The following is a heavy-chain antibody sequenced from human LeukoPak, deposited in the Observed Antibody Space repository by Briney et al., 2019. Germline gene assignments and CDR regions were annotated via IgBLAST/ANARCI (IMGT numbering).Heavy chain of an antibody. D-gene: IGHD1-26*01. CDR1: GFTLRSYW. CDR2: IKQDGSEI. V-gene: IGHV3-7*01. Sequence: GGSLRLSCAVSGFTLRSYWMSWVRQAPGKGLEWVANIKQDGSEIYYVDSVKGRFTISRDNAKNALYLQMSSLRAEDTAVYYCARDGRSGSYYDLWGQGTLVTVSS. CDR3: ARDGRSGSYYDL. J-gene: IGHJ5*02.